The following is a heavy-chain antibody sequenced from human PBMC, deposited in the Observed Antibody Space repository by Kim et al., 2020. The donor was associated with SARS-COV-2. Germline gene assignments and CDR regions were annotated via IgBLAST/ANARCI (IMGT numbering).Heavy chain of an antibody. J-gene: IGHJ4*02. Sequence: SIPALRSRVTISIGTSKNQFSLKMNSVTAADTAVYYCARGYKSTWYPTDYWGPGTLVTVSS. V-gene: IGHV4-34*01. D-gene: IGHD1-20*01. CDR3: ARGYKSTWYPTDY.